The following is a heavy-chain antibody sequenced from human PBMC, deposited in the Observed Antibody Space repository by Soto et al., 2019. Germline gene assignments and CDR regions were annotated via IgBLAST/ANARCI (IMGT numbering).Heavy chain of an antibody. J-gene: IGHJ6*02. CDR2: IYYSGST. D-gene: IGHD2-15*01. V-gene: IGHV4-31*03. CDR1: AGSISSGGYY. Sequence: PSETLSLTCPVSAGSISSGGYYCSWIRQHPGKGLEWIGYIYYSGSTYYNPSLKSRVTISVDTSKNKFSLKLSSVTAADTAVYYCARDSGGGVSGMDVWGQGTTVPVSS. CDR3: ARDSGGGVSGMDV.